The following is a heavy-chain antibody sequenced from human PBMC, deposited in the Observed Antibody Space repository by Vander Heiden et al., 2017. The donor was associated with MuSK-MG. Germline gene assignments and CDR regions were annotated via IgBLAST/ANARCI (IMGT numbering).Heavy chain of an antibody. CDR2: INHSGST. CDR3: ASVGAYCGGDCYPDHNWFDP. D-gene: IGHD2-21*02. CDR1: GGSFSGYY. Sequence: QVQLQQWGAGLLEPSETLSLTCAVYGGSFSGYYWRWIRQPPGKGLEWIGEINHSGSTNYNPSLKSRVTISVDTSKNQFSLKLSSVTAADTAVYYCASVGAYCGGDCYPDHNWFDPWGQGTLVSVSS. J-gene: IGHJ5*02. V-gene: IGHV4-34*01.